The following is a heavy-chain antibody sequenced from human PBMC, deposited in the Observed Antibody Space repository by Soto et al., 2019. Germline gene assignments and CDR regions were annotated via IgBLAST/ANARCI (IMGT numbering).Heavy chain of an antibody. Sequence: GGSLRLSCAASGFTFDDYAMHWVRQAPGKGLEWVSGISWNSGSIGYADSVKGRFTISRDNAKNSLYLQMNSLRAEDTALYYCAKGVSSSSFYYYMDVWGKGTTVTVSS. CDR3: AKGVSSSSFYYYMDV. CDR1: GFTFDDYA. D-gene: IGHD6-6*01. V-gene: IGHV3-9*01. CDR2: ISWNSGSI. J-gene: IGHJ6*03.